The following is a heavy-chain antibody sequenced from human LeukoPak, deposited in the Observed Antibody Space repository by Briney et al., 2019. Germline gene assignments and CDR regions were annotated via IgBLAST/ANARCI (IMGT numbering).Heavy chain of an antibody. CDR3: ARAGTTIYYYYMDV. J-gene: IGHJ6*03. V-gene: IGHV4-59*01. Sequence: SETLSLTCAVYGGSFSSYYWSWIRQPPGKGLEWIGYIYYSGSTNYNPSLKSRVTISVDTSKNQFSLKLSSVTAADTAVYYCARAGTTIYYYYMDVWGKGTTVTVSS. CDR1: GGSFSSYY. CDR2: IYYSGST. D-gene: IGHD6-19*01.